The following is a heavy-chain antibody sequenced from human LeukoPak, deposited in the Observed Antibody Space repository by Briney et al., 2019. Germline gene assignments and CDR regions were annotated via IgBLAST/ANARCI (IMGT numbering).Heavy chain of an antibody. CDR3: TTDLIGTYYDFPLDY. Sequence: GGSLRLSCAASGFTFSNAWMSWVRQAPGKGLEWVGRIKSKTDGGTTDYAAPVKGRFTISRDDSKNTLYLQMNSLKTEDTAVYYCTTDLIGTYYDFPLDYWGRGTLVTVSS. D-gene: IGHD3-3*01. V-gene: IGHV3-15*01. CDR2: IKSKTDGGTT. CDR1: GFTFSNAW. J-gene: IGHJ4*02.